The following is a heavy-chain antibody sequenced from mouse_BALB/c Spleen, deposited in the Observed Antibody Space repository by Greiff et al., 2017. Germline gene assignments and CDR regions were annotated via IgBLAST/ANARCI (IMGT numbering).Heavy chain of an antibody. CDR1: GFTFSSYT. J-gene: IGHJ4*01. D-gene: IGHD3-3*01. CDR2: ISNGGGST. Sequence: EVNVVESGGGLVQPGGSLKLSCAASGFTFSSYTMSWVRQTPEKRLEWVAYISNGGGSTYYPDTVKGRFTISRDNAKNTLYLQMSSLKSEDTAMYYCARRGGTGAMDYWGQGTSVTVSS. V-gene: IGHV5-12-2*01. CDR3: ARRGGTGAMDY.